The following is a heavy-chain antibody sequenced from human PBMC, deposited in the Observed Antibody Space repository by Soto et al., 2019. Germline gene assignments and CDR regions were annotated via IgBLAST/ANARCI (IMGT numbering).Heavy chain of an antibody. D-gene: IGHD6-6*01. CDR1: GFTFNNYA. CDR2: ISGSGGGT. Sequence: GGALRLSCASYGFTFNNYAMRWVRQAPGKGLEWVSAISGSGGGTYYADSVKGRFTISRDNSKNTLYLQMNSLRAEDTAVYYCAKRSSSSTFDYWGQGT. V-gene: IGHV3-23*01. CDR3: AKRSSSSTFDY. J-gene: IGHJ4*02.